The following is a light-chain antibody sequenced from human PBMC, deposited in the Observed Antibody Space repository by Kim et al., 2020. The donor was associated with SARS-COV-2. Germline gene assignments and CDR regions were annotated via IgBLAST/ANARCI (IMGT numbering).Light chain of an antibody. V-gene: IGLV3-19*01. Sequence: LGQTVRHTCQGESLRNYNETWYQQRPGQAPVLVLYGKYNRPSGIPDRFSGSASGNTASLTITGAQAEDEADYYCNSRDSSGDHVVFGGGTQLTVL. CDR1: SLRNYN. CDR3: NSRDSSGDHVV. J-gene: IGLJ3*02. CDR2: GKY.